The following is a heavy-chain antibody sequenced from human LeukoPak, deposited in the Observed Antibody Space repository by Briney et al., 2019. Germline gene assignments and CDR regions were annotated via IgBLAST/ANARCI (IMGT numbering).Heavy chain of an antibody. CDR1: GYDFTHYW. CDR2: IYPADSDT. CDR3: ARALAGANGDAFDI. D-gene: IGHD6-19*01. V-gene: IGHV5-51*01. J-gene: IGHJ3*02. Sequence: GESLKISCEASGYDFTHYWIGWVRQMPGKGLELMGIIYPADSDTRYSPSFQGQVTISVDKSISTAYLQWVSLKASDTAMYYCARALAGANGDAFDIWGQGTMVTVSS.